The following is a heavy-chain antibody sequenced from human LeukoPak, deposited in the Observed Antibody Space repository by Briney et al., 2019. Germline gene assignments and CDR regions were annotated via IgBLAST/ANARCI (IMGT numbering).Heavy chain of an antibody. V-gene: IGHV3-48*04. J-gene: IGHJ6*02. CDR3: ARDRYIASYYYYYGMDV. Sequence: GGSLRLSCAASGFTFSTYGMHWVRQAPGKGLEWVSYISSSGSTIYYADSVKGRFTISRDNAKNSLYLQMNSLRAEDTAVYYCARDRYIASYYYYYGMDVWGQGTTVTVSS. CDR2: ISSSGSTI. CDR1: GFTFSTYG. D-gene: IGHD3-9*01.